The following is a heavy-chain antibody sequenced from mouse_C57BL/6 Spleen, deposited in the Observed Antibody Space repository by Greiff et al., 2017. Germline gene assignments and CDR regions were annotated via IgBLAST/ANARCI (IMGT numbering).Heavy chain of an antibody. D-gene: IGHD4-1*01. V-gene: IGHV5-4*01. CDR3: ARALGRGVYYFGY. CDR2: ISDGGSYT. CDR1: GFTFSSYA. J-gene: IGHJ2*01. Sequence: VQLKQSGGGLVKPGGSLKLSCAASGFTFSSYAMSWVRQTPEKRLEWVATISDGGSYTYYPDNVKGRFTISRDNAKNNLYLQMSHLKSEDTAMYYCARALGRGVYYFGYWGQGTTLTVSS.